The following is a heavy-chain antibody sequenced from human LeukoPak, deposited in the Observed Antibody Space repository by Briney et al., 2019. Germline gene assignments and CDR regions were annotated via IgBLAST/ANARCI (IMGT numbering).Heavy chain of an antibody. CDR1: GGSISSGGYY. Sequence: SETLSLTCTVSGGSISSGGYYWSWIRQPPGKGLEWIGYIYHSGSTYYNPSLKSRVTISVDRSKNQFSLKLSSVTAADTAVYYCARGYERSFYSSKAVAGSRGDFDYWGQGTLVTVSS. CDR3: ARGYERSFYSSKAVAGSRGDFDY. V-gene: IGHV4-30-2*01. D-gene: IGHD6-19*01. J-gene: IGHJ4*02. CDR2: IYHSGST.